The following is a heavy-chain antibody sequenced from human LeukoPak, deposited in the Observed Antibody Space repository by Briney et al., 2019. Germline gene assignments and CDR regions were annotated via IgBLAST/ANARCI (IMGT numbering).Heavy chain of an antibody. Sequence: GGSLRLSCAASGSTFSSYSMNWVRQAPGKGLEWVSYISSSSSTIYYADSVKGRFTISRDNAKNSLYLQMNSLRAEDTAVYYCARDQDYYDSSAQGSDAFDIWGQGTMVTVSS. CDR2: ISSSSSTI. CDR1: GSTFSSYS. V-gene: IGHV3-48*04. CDR3: ARDQDYYDSSAQGSDAFDI. J-gene: IGHJ3*02. D-gene: IGHD3-22*01.